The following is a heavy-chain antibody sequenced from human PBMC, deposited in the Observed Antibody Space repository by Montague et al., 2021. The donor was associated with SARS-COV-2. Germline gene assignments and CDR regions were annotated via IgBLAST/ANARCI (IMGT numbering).Heavy chain of an antibody. CDR1: GGSISGYY. J-gene: IGHJ4*02. Sequence: SETLSLPCTVSGGSISGYYWTWIRQSPGKGLEWIGYVHYTGSTKYNPSLKTRVSLSLDPPKNHFSLHLSSVTAADTAIYFCARAQNTCFIANCVNYFDVWGLGALVTVSS. V-gene: IGHV4-59*01. D-gene: IGHD1-1*01. CDR3: ARAQNTCFIANCVNYFDV. CDR2: VHYTGST.